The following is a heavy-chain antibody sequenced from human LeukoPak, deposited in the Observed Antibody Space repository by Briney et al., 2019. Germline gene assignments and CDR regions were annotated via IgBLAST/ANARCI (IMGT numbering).Heavy chain of an antibody. CDR3: ARQNGIAIFGTGYYGMDV. D-gene: IGHD2/OR15-2a*01. CDR2: IYPGDPDT. V-gene: IGHV5-51*01. J-gene: IGHJ6*02. CDR1: GCIFTKYW. Sequence: GGALEISCKGSGCIFTKYWIGGVRQLPGKGLEGMGIIYPGDPDTRYSPSFQGQVTISADKSVNTAYLQWRSLEASDTAIYYCARQNGIAIFGTGYYGMDVWGQGTTVTVSS.